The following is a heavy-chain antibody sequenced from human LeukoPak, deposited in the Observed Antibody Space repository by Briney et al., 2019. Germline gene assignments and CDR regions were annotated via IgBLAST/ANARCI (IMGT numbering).Heavy chain of an antibody. D-gene: IGHD3-22*01. V-gene: IGHV3-74*01. J-gene: IGHJ4*02. CDR3: ARGLVHDTSGYYSDY. CDR1: GFTFSAFW. CDR2: INSDDSRT. Sequence: PGGSLRLSCAASGFTFSAFWMHWVRQAPGRGLVWVSRINSDDSRTTYADSVKGRFTISGDNAKNTLYLQMNSLRAEDTAVHYCARGLVHDTSGYYSDYWGQGTLVTVSS.